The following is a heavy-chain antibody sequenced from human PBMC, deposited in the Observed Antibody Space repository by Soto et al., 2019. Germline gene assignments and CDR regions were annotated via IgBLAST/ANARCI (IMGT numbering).Heavy chain of an antibody. J-gene: IGHJ5*02. Sequence: ASVKVSCKASGNTFTNFGVTWVRQAPGQGLEWMGWISAYTDDPNYAQKFQGRVTMTIDTSTSTAYLDLRSLTSDDTAVYYCARVIPGAEAWFDPRGKGTLVTVSS. D-gene: IGHD2-2*01. V-gene: IGHV1-18*01. CDR3: ARVIPGAEAWFDP. CDR2: ISAYTDDP. CDR1: GNTFTNFG.